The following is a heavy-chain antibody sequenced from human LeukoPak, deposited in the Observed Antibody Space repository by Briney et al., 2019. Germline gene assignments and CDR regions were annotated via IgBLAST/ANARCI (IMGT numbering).Heavy chain of an antibody. CDR3: ARVLWVQNYYYGMDV. V-gene: IGHV3-7*04. Sequence: GGSLRLSCAASGFTFSDYWMSWVRQAPGKGPEWVANIKQDGTEKYYVDSVKGRFTISRDNAKNSLYLQINSLRAEDSAVYYCARVLWVQNYYYGMDVWGQGTTVTVSS. CDR1: GFTFSDYW. D-gene: IGHD3-16*01. J-gene: IGHJ6*02. CDR2: IKQDGTEK.